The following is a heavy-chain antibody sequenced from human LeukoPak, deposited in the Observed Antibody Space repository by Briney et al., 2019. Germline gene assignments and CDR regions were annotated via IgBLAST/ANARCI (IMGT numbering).Heavy chain of an antibody. CDR2: ISSSGSTI. V-gene: IGHV3-48*04. CDR1: GFTFSRYS. CDR3: ARAYYYYMDV. J-gene: IGHJ6*03. Sequence: GGSLRLSCAASGFTFSRYSMNWVRQAPGKGLEWVSAISSSGSTIYYADSVKGRFTISRDNAKNSLYLQMNSLRAEDTAVYYCARAYYYYMDVWGKGTTVTISS.